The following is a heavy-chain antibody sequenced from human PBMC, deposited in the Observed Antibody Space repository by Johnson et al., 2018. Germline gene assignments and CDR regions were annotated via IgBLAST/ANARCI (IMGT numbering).Heavy chain of an antibody. J-gene: IGHJ6*02. V-gene: IGHV3-21*01. Sequence: QLVQSGGGLVKPGGSLRLSCAASGFTFSSFNMTWVRQAPGKGLEWVSSITRSSDYMYYADSGKCRFTVSRDNSKNTLYLQMNSLRTEDTAVYYCARDARGDVWGQGTTVTVSS. CDR2: ITRSSDYM. CDR1: GFTFSSFN. CDR3: ARDARGDV.